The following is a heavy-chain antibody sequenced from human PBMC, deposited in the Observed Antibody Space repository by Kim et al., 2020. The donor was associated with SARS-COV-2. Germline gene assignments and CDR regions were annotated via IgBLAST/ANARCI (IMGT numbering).Heavy chain of an antibody. CDR2: IKQDGSEK. Sequence: GALRLSCAASGFTFSSYWMSWVRQAPGKGLEWVANIKQDGSEKYYVDSVKGRFTISRDNAKNSLYLQMNSLRAEDTAVYYCAREGPAAYYDFWSGYSHRGLAVDYWGQGTLVTVSS. D-gene: IGHD3-3*01. V-gene: IGHV3-7*01. CDR3: AREGPAAYYDFWSGYSHRGLAVDY. J-gene: IGHJ4*02. CDR1: GFTFSSYW.